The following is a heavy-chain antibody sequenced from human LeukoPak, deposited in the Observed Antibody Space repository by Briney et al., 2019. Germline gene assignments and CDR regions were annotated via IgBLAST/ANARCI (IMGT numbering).Heavy chain of an antibody. D-gene: IGHD6-6*01. CDR1: GFTFSSYA. J-gene: IGHJ4*02. V-gene: IGHV3-23*01. CDR2: ISGSGGSA. CDR3: AKDWDSSSWDH. Sequence: GGSLRLSCAASGFTFSSYAMSWVRQAPGKGLERVSAISGSGGSAYYADSVKGRFTISRDNSKNTLYLQMNSLRAEDTAVYYCAKDWDSSSWDHWGQGTLVTVSS.